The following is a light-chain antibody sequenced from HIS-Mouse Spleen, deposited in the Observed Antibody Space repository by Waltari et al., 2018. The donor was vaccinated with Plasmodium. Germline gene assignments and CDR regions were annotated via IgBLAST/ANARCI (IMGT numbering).Light chain of an antibody. V-gene: IGLV3-10*01. J-gene: IGLJ3*02. Sequence: SYELTQPPSVSVPPAQTARIPCSGVALPKRCAYWYQQKSGQAPVLVIYEDSKRPSGIPERFSGSSSGTMATLTISGAQVEDEADYYCYSTDSSGNHRVFGGGTKLTVL. CDR2: EDS. CDR1: ALPKRC. CDR3: YSTDSSGNHRV.